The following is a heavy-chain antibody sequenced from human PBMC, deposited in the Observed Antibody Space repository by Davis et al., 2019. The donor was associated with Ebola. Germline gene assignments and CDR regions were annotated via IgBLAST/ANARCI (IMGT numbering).Heavy chain of an antibody. D-gene: IGHD4/OR15-4a*01. Sequence: MPSETLSLTCAAYGGSFSYYYWSWIRQPPGKGLEWIGEINHSGSTNYNPSLKSRVTISVDTSKNQFSLKLSSVTAADTAVYYCARRGNSGTMRFWGQGTLVTVSS. J-gene: IGHJ4*02. V-gene: IGHV4-34*01. CDR3: ARRGNSGTMRF. CDR1: GGSFSYYY. CDR2: INHSGST.